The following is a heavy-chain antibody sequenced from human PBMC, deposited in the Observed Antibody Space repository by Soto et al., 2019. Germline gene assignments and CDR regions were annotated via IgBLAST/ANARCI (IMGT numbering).Heavy chain of an antibody. CDR3: ARGDTLTGYAFFDY. J-gene: IGHJ4*02. V-gene: IGHV3-21*01. Sequence: EVQLVESGGGLVKPGGSLRLSCAASGFIFSSYYMNWVRQAPGKGLEWVSSISGSSGYIYYADSVRGRFTISRDNAKNSLYLQMNSLRAEDTAVYYCARGDTLTGYAFFDYWGQGTLVTVSS. CDR2: ISGSSGYI. D-gene: IGHD3-9*01. CDR1: GFIFSSYY.